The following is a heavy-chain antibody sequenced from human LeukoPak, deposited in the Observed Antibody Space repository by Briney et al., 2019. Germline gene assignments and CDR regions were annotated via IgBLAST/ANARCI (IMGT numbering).Heavy chain of an antibody. CDR3: ARVHSYGSGSYLDY. Sequence: GGSLRLSCAASAFSLNAYNMNWVRQAPGKGLEWVSSISHTGTYIYYADSVKGRFTISRDNAKNSLYLQMNSLRAEDTAVYYCARVHSYGSGSYLDYWGQGTLVTVSS. J-gene: IGHJ4*02. CDR1: AFSLNAYN. V-gene: IGHV3-21*01. CDR2: ISHTGTYI. D-gene: IGHD3-10*01.